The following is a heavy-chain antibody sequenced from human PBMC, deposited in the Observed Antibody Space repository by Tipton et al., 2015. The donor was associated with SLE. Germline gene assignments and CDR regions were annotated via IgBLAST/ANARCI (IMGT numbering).Heavy chain of an antibody. Sequence: LVQSGAEVKKPGSSVKVSCKASGGTFSSYTISWVRQAPGQGLEWMGRIIPILGIANYAQKFQGRVTITADKSTSTAYMELSSLRSEDTAVYYCASHGRYSSVYFDYWGQGTLVTVSS. D-gene: IGHD6-19*01. J-gene: IGHJ4*02. CDR3: ASHGRYSSVYFDY. CDR2: IIPILGIA. V-gene: IGHV1-69*02. CDR1: GGTFSSYT.